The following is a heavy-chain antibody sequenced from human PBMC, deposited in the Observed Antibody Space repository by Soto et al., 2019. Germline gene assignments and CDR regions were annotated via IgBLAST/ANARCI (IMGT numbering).Heavy chain of an antibody. CDR3: SRQASDFWSGKPQYYMDV. V-gene: IGHV3-73*01. D-gene: IGHD3-3*01. CDR1: GFTFSGSA. J-gene: IGHJ6*03. Sequence: PGGSLRLSCAASGFTFSGSAMHWVRQASGKGLEWVGRIRSKGNNYATAYGASLKGRFTISRDDSKNTACLQMNSLNTEDTAVYYCSRQASDFWSGKPQYYMDVWGKGTTVTVSS. CDR2: IRSKGNNYAT.